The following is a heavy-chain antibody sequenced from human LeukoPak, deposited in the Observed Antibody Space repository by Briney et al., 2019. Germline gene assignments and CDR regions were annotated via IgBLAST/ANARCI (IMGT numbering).Heavy chain of an antibody. CDR2: ISAYNGNT. D-gene: IGHD1-26*01. CDR3: ARVNSHRSGSYNWFDP. J-gene: IGHJ5*02. CDR1: RYTFTAFY. V-gene: IGHV1-18*04. Sequence: ASVKVSCKASRYTFTAFYMHWVRQAPGQGLEWMGWISAYNGNTNYAQKLQGRVTMTTDTSTSTAYMELRSLRSDDTAVYYCARVNSHRSGSYNWFDPWGQGTLVTVSS.